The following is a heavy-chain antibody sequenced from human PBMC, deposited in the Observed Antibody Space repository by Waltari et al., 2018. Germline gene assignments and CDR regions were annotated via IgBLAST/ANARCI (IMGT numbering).Heavy chain of an antibody. CDR3: ARVPGYCSSTSCHNWFDP. V-gene: IGHV3-53*04. J-gene: IGHJ5*02. CDR1: GFTVSSNY. Sequence: EVQLVESGGGLVQPGGSLRLSCAASGFTVSSNYMSWVRQAPGTGLEWVSVIYSGGSTYYADSVKGRFTISRHNSKNTLYLQMNSLRAEDTAVYYCARVPGYCSSTSCHNWFDPWGQGTLVTVSS. D-gene: IGHD2-2*01. CDR2: IYSGGST.